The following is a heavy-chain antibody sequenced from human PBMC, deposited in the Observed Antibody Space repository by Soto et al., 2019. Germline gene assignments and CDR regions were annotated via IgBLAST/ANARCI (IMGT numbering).Heavy chain of an antibody. D-gene: IGHD5-18*01. CDR2: ISAYNGNT. J-gene: IGHJ4*02. Sequence: QVQLVQSGAEVKKPGASVKVSCKVSGYTFTSYGISWGRQAPGQGLEWMGWISAYNGNTNGAQRLQGRVTLTTYTSTSTAYMELRSLRSDDTAVYFCAREPAINVNTAQKFDYWGQGTLVTVSS. V-gene: IGHV1-18*01. CDR1: GYTFTSYG. CDR3: AREPAINVNTAQKFDY.